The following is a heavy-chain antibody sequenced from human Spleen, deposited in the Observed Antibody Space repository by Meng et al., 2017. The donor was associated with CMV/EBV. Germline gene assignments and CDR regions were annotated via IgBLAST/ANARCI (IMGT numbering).Heavy chain of an antibody. CDR1: GFTFSSYA. CDR2: ISYDGSNK. V-gene: IGHV3-30*14. Sequence: GESLKISCAASGFTFSSYAMHWVRQAPGKGLEWVALISYDGSNKYYADSVKGRFTISRDNSKNTLYLQMNSLIAEDTAVYYCARAPGPHFDFGAPYYGMDVWGQGTTVTVS. CDR3: ARAPGPHFDFGAPYYGMDV. J-gene: IGHJ6*02. D-gene: IGHD3-3*01.